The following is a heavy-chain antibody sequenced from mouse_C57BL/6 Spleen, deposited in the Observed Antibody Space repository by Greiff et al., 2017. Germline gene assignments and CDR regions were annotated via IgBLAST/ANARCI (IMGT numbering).Heavy chain of an antibody. J-gene: IGHJ2*01. Sequence: EVKLVESGGGLVQPGGSLSLSCAASGFTFTDYYMSWVRPPPGKALEWLGFIRNKANGYTTEYSASVKGRFTISRDNSQSSLYLQMNALRADDSATYYCARYVGGYYFDYWGQGTTLTVSS. CDR1: GFTFTDYY. V-gene: IGHV7-3*01. CDR2: IRNKANGYTT. D-gene: IGHD1-1*02. CDR3: ARYVGGYYFDY.